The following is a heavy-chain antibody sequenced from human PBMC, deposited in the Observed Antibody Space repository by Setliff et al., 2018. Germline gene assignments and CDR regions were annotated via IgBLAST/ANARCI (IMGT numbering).Heavy chain of an antibody. J-gene: IGHJ6*02. CDR1: GYSISSGYI. CDR2: IGHTGSI. V-gene: IGHV4-38-2*02. CDR3: ARGRGYCSSTSCSTYYYYGMDV. D-gene: IGHD2-2*01. Sequence: PSETLSLTCTVSGYSISSGYIWGWIRQPPGKGLEWVGNIGHTGSINYNPSLKSRVTMSIDTSKNQFSLKLNSVTAADTAVYYCARGRGYCSSTSCSTYYYYGMDVWGQGTTVTVSS.